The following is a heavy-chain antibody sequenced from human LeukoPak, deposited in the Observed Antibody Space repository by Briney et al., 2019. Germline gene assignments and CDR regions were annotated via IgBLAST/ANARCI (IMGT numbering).Heavy chain of an antibody. D-gene: IGHD3-10*01. J-gene: IGHJ4*02. CDR2: IYTSGST. CDR1: GGSISNYY. V-gene: IGHV4-4*07. CDR3: AREAGVRGARGFDF. Sequence: SETLSLTCTVSGGSISNYYWTWIRQPAGEGLEWIGRIYTSGSTNYNPSLTSRVTMSLDTSKNQSSLKLSSVTAADTAVYYCAREAGVRGARGFDFWGQGTLVTVSS.